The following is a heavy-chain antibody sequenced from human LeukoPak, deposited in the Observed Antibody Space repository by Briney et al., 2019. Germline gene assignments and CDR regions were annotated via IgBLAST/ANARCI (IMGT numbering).Heavy chain of an antibody. J-gene: IGHJ6*03. CDR2: INHSGST. Sequence: KPSETLSLTCAVYGGSFSGYYWSWIRQPPGKGLEWIGEINHSGSTNYNPSLKSRVTISVDTSKNQFSLKLSSVTAADTAVYYCARVGHSTNNYYVDVWGKGTTVTVSS. D-gene: IGHD2-2*01. V-gene: IGHV4-34*01. CDR3: ARVGHSTNNYYVDV. CDR1: GGSFSGYY.